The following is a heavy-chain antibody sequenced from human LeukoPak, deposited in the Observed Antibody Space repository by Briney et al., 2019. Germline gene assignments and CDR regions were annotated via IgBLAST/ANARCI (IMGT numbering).Heavy chain of an antibody. Sequence: GGSLRLSCAASGFTFSSYGMHWVRQAPGKGLEWVAVISYDGSNKYYADSVKSRFTISRDNSKNTLYLQMNSLRAEDTAVYYCAKERITMIVVAPGGYWGQGTLVTVSS. CDR3: AKERITMIVVAPGGY. V-gene: IGHV3-30*18. J-gene: IGHJ4*02. CDR1: GFTFSSYG. CDR2: ISYDGSNK. D-gene: IGHD3-22*01.